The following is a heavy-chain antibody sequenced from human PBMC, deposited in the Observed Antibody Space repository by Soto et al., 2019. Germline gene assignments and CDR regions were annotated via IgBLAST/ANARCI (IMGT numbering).Heavy chain of an antibody. V-gene: IGHV3-7*05. CDR2: IKVDGSEK. J-gene: IGHJ4*02. Sequence: EVQLVESGGGFVQPGGSPRLSCAASGFTFSNYWMSWVRQAPGKGLEWVANIKVDGSEKYYVDSVKGRFTISRDNAKNSLYLQMNSLRADGTAVYYCAGVAVRGQGTLVTVSS. CDR1: GFTFSNYW. D-gene: IGHD6-19*01. CDR3: AGVAV.